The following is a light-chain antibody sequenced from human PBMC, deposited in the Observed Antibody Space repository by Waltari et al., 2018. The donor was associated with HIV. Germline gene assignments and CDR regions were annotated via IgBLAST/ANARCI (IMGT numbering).Light chain of an antibody. J-gene: IGLJ2*01. CDR2: NDY. CDR3: QSYDNENPVL. Sequence: NFMLTQPHSVSESPGKTVTISCTRSSGSIASNYVQWYQQRSGSSPTTLIYNDYQIPSGVPDRFSGSIDSSSNSASLTISGLRPEDEAYYYCQSYDNENPVLFGGGTKLTVL. V-gene: IGLV6-57*01. CDR1: SGSIASNY.